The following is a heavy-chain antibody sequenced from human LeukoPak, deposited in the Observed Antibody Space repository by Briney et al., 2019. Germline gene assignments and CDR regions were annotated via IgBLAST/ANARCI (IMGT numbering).Heavy chain of an antibody. CDR2: IKQDGSEK. V-gene: IGHV3-7*01. J-gene: IGHJ3*02. CDR3: ARDGHSGSYYVI. D-gene: IGHD1-26*01. CDR1: GFTFRSHW. Sequence: PGGSLRLSCAASGFTFRSHWMSWVRQAPGKGLEWVANIKQDGSEKNYVDSVKGRFTISRDNAKNSLYLQMNSLRAEDTAVYYCARDGHSGSYYVIWGQGTMVTVSS.